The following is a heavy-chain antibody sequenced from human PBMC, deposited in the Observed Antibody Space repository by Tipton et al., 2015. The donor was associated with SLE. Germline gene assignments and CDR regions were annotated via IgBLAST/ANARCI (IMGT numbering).Heavy chain of an antibody. Sequence: TLSLTCAVSGFSISSGGYYWSWIRQHPGKGLEWIGYISYSGSTNYNPSLKSRVSISGDTSMNQFSLELTSVTAADTAVYFCAGPYSSSWFYWGQGSLVTVSS. CDR1: GFSISSGGYY. CDR3: AGPYSSSWFY. D-gene: IGHD6-6*01. J-gene: IGHJ4*02. CDR2: ISYSGST. V-gene: IGHV4-31*11.